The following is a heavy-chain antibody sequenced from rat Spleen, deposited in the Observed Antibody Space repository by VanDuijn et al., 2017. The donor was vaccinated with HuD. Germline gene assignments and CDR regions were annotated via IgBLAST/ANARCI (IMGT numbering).Heavy chain of an antibody. V-gene: IGHV5-7*01. Sequence: EVQLVESGGGLVQPGRSLKLSCAASGFTFSDYNMAWVRQAPKKGLEWVATLSYDGSSTYYRDSVKGRFTISRDNEKSTLYLQMDSLRSEDTATYYCARHNSGYGVMDAWGQGASVTVSS. CDR3: ARHNSGYGVMDA. CDR2: LSYDGSST. CDR1: GFTFSDYN. J-gene: IGHJ4*01. D-gene: IGHD4-3*01.